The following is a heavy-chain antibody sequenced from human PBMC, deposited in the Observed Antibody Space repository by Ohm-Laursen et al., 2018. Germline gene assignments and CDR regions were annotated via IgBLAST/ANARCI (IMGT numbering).Heavy chain of an antibody. CDR3: AKSFAVSWDY. J-gene: IGHJ4*02. CDR1: GGSIRGYY. D-gene: IGHD3-10*01. V-gene: IGHV4-59*01. CDR2: IYYSGTT. Sequence: SETPSLTCTVFGGSIRGYYWSWIRQPPGKGLEWIGYIYYSGTTNYNPSLKSRVTISVDTSKNQFSLKLRSVTAEDTAVYYCAKSFAVSWDYWGQGTLVTVSS.